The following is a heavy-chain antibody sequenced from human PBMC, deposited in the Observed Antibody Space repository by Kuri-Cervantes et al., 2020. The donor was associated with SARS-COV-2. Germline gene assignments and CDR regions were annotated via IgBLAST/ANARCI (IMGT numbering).Heavy chain of an antibody. D-gene: IGHD3-3*01. CDR1: GGSISSYY. J-gene: IGHJ5*02. V-gene: IGHV4-59*05. Sequence: GSLRLSCTVSGGSISSYYWSWIRQPAGKGLEWIGSIYYSGSTYYTPSLKSRVTISVDTSKNQFSLKLSSVTAADTAVYYCARPAAGPPPGHWSGYYASGWFDPWGQGTLVTVSS. CDR3: ARPAAGPPPGHWSGYYASGWFDP. CDR2: IYYSGST.